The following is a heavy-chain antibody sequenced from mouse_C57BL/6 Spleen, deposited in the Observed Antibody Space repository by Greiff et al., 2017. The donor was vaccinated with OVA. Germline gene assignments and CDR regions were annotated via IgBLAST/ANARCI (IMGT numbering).Heavy chain of an antibody. J-gene: IGHJ1*03. D-gene: IGHD1-1*01. CDR1: GFTFNTYA. CDR2: IRSKSSNYAT. CDR3: VRAVLYYYGSEGYFDV. Sequence: EVQVVESGGGLVQPKGSLKLSCAASGFTFNTYAMHWVRQAPGKGLEWVARIRSKSSNYATYYADSVKDRFTISRDDSQSMLYLQMNNLKTEDTAMYYCVRAVLYYYGSEGYFDVWGTGTTVTVSP. V-gene: IGHV10-3*01.